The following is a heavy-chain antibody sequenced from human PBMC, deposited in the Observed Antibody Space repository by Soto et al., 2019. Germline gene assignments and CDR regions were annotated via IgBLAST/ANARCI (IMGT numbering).Heavy chain of an antibody. CDR2: ISAYNGNT. D-gene: IGHD2-2*01. CDR1: GYTFTSYG. Sequence: ASVKVSCKASGYTFTSYGISWVRQAPGQGLEWMGWISAYNGNTNYAQKLQGRVTMTTDTSTSTAYMELRRLRSDDTAVYYCARDFVRDIVLVPAALYYYYYGMDVWGQGTTVTVSS. V-gene: IGHV1-18*01. CDR3: ARDFVRDIVLVPAALYYYYYGMDV. J-gene: IGHJ6*02.